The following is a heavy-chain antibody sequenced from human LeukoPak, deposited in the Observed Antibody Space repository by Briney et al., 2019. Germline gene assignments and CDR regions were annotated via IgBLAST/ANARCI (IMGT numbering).Heavy chain of an antibody. D-gene: IGHD1-26*01. CDR2: ISGSGGST. CDR1: GFTFSSYA. CDR3: AKLRSHSGSYPGGIDY. V-gene: IGHV3-23*01. J-gene: IGHJ4*02. Sequence: GGSLRLSCAASGFTFSSYAMSWVRQAPGKGLEWVSAISGSGGSTYYADSVKGRFTISRDNSKNTLYLQMNSLRAEDTAVYYCAKLRSHSGSYPGGIDYWGQGTLVTVSS.